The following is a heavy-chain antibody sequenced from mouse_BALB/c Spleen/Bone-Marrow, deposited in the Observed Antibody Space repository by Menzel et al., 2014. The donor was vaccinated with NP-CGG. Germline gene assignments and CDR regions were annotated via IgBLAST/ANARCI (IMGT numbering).Heavy chain of an antibody. Sequence: EVKVEESGGGLVQPGGSLRLSCATSGFTFTDYYMSWVRQPPGKALEWLGFIRNKANGYTTEYSASVKGRFTISRDNSQSILYLQMNTLRAEGSATYYCARYGYDYFDYWGQGTTLTVSS. CDR3: ARYGYDYFDY. D-gene: IGHD2-2*01. CDR2: IRNKANGYTT. CDR1: GFTFTDYY. V-gene: IGHV7-3*02. J-gene: IGHJ2*01.